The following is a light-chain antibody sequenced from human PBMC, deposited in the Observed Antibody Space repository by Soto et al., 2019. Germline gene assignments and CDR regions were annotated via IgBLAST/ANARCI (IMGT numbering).Light chain of an antibody. V-gene: IGLV2-8*01. CDR1: SSDVAIYNY. CDR2: EVN. CDR3: SSYAGSSNV. Sequence: QSVLTQPRSVSGSPGQSVTISCTGTSSDVAIYNYISWYQQHPGEAPKLMIYEVNKRPSGVPDRFSGSKSGNTASLTVSGLQAEDEADYYCSSYAGSSNVFGTGTKVTVL. J-gene: IGLJ1*01.